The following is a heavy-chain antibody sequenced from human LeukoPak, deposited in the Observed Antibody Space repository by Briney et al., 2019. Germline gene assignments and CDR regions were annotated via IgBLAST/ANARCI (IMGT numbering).Heavy chain of an antibody. J-gene: IGHJ4*02. CDR2: IWYDGSDK. V-gene: IGHV3-33*01. Sequence: GGSLRLSCAVSGYTFSRHGMHWVRQAPGKGLEWVAAIWYDGSDKYYADSVKGRFAISRDNSKNMLYLQMDSLRAEDTALYYCARLWGSVSGYFDYWGQGTLVTVSS. CDR1: GYTFSRHG. D-gene: IGHD2-21*01. CDR3: ARLWGSVSGYFDY.